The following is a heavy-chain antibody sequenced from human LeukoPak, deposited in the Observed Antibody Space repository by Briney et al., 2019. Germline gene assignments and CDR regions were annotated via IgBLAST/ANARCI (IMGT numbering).Heavy chain of an antibody. CDR1: GYGFTSYG. Sequence: ASVKVSFKAAGYGFTSYGISWVRQAPGQGLEWMGWISAYNGNTNYAQKLQGRVTMTTDTSTSTAYMELRSLRSDDTAVYYCARARERSRGSGSYLTKDYYYYMDVWGKGTTVTVSS. CDR2: ISAYNGNT. V-gene: IGHV1-18*01. CDR3: ARARERSRGSGSYLTKDYYYYMDV. D-gene: IGHD3-10*01. J-gene: IGHJ6*03.